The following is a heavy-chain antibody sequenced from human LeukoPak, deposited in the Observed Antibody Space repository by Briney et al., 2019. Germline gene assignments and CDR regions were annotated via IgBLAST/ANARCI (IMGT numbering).Heavy chain of an antibody. D-gene: IGHD6-19*01. V-gene: IGHV1-69*13. J-gene: IGHJ6*04. CDR1: GYTFTGYY. Sequence: ASVKVSCKASGYTFTGYYMHWVRQAPGQGLEWMGGIIPIFGTANYAQKFQGRVTITADESTSTAYMELSSLRSEDTAVYYCARVTSGPINYYYGMDVWGKGTTVTVSS. CDR3: ARVTSGPINYYYGMDV. CDR2: IIPIFGTA.